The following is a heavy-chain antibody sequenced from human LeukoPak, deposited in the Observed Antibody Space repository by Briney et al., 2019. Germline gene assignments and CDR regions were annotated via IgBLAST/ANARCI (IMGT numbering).Heavy chain of an antibody. CDR2: INQDGSEK. V-gene: IGHV3-7*02. CDR1: GFTVSSNY. J-gene: IGHJ4*02. D-gene: IGHD3-10*01. CDR3: ASTRAMVRGVIRTTTYNYFDY. Sequence: PGGSLRLSCAASGFTVSSNYMTWVRQAPGKGLEWVANINQDGSEKYYVDSVKGRFTISRDNAKSSLYLQMNSLRAEDTAVYYCASTRAMVRGVIRTTTYNYFDYWGQGTLVTVSS.